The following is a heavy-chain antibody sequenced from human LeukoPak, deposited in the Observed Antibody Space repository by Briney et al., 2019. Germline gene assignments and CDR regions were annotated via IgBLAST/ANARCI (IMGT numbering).Heavy chain of an antibody. CDR3: AKAHRGYSYGDAFDI. CDR1: GYSISSGYY. V-gene: IGHV4-38-2*02. D-gene: IGHD5-18*01. CDR2: IYHSGST. Sequence: SETLSLTCTVSGYSISSGYYWGWIRQPPGKGLEWIGYIYHSGSTYYNPSLKSRVTISVDRSKNQFSLKLSSVTAADTAVYYCAKAHRGYSYGDAFDIWGQGTMVTVSS. J-gene: IGHJ3*02.